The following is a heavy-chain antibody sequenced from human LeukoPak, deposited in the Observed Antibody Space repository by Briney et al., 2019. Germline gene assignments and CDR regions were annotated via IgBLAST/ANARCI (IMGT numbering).Heavy chain of an antibody. CDR1: GGSISSYY. J-gene: IGHJ6*03. CDR3: ARSGLLGYYNMDV. D-gene: IGHD2-15*01. V-gene: IGHV4-4*07. Sequence: SETLSLTCTVSGGSISSYYWSWIRQPAGKGLEWLGRIYTSGSTNYNPSLKSRVTMSVDTTKSQFSLKLSSVTAADTAVYYWARSGLLGYYNMDVWGKGTPVTVSS. CDR2: IYTSGST.